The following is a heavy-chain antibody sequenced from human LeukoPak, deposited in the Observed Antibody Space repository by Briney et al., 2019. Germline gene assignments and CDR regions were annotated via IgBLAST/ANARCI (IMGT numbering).Heavy chain of an antibody. V-gene: IGHV3-15*07. CDR2: IRSNSDGGTI. Sequence: PGGSLRLSCATSGFTFSNAWMNWVRQAPGKGLERVGRIRSNSDGGTIDYAALVKGRFTLSRDDSKTTLYLQMNSLQTEDTAVYYCATDFYDSTWGQGTLVTVSS. D-gene: IGHD3-22*01. J-gene: IGHJ5*02. CDR1: GFTFSNAW. CDR3: ATDFYDST.